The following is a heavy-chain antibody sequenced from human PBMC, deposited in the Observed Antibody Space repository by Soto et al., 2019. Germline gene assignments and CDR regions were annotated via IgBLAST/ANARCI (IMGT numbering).Heavy chain of an antibody. Sequence: QVQLVQSGAEVKKPGSSVKVSCKASGGTFSSYTISWVRQAPGQGLEWMGRIIPILGIANYAQKFQGRVTITADKSASTAYMELSSLRSEDTAVYYCARGRGYSSSGNPFDYWGQGTLVTVSS. CDR3: ARGRGYSSSGNPFDY. CDR1: GGTFSSYT. J-gene: IGHJ4*02. V-gene: IGHV1-69*02. CDR2: IIPILGIA. D-gene: IGHD6-6*01.